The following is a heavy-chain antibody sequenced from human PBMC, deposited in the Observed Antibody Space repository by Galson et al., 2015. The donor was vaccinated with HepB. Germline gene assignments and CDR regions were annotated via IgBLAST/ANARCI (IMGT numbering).Heavy chain of an antibody. V-gene: IGHV3-48*03. CDR1: GFTFSSYE. CDR3: ASHCSSTSCYGNY. Sequence: SLRLSCAASGFTFSSYEMNWVRQAPGKGLEWVSYISSSGSTIYYADSVKGRFTISRDNAKNSLYLQMNSLRAEDTAVYYCASHCSSTSCYGNYWGQGTLVTVSS. D-gene: IGHD2-2*01. CDR2: ISSSGSTI. J-gene: IGHJ4*02.